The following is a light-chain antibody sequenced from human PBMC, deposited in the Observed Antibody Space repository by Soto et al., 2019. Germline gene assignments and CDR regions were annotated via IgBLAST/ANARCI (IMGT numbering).Light chain of an antibody. CDR1: SSDIGGYNY. CDR3: SSYAGNNKRYV. Sequence: QSVLTQPPSASGSPGQSVTISCTGTSSDIGGYNYVSWYQQHPGKAPKLLIYEVSNRPSGVPDRFSGSKSGNKASLTVSGLQTEDEADYYCSSYAGNNKRYVFGTGTKVTVL. CDR2: EVS. V-gene: IGLV2-8*01. J-gene: IGLJ1*01.